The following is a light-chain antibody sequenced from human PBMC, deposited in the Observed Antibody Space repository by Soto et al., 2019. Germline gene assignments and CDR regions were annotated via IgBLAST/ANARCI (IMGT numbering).Light chain of an antibody. CDR3: CSSAGSYSYV. CDR1: SSDVGSYNY. Sequence: QSALTQPRSVSGSPGQSGTLSCTGTSSDVGSYNYVSWYQHHPGKAPKLMIYDVTKRPSGVPDRLSGSKSGNTASLTISGLQAEDEADYYCCSSAGSYSYVFGTGTKLTVL. V-gene: IGLV2-11*01. J-gene: IGLJ1*01. CDR2: DVT.